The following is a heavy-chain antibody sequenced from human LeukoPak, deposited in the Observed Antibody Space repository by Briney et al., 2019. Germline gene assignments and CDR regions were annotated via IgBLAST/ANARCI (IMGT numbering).Heavy chain of an antibody. J-gene: IGHJ5*02. D-gene: IGHD3-16*02. Sequence: GASVKVSCKVSGYTFTCYYIHWVRQAPGQGLEWMGWINPNSGGTNYAQKFQGRVTMTRDTSISTAYMELSRLRSDDTAVYYCARDQGLFCGVWGSYRSAFDPWGQGTLVTVSS. CDR3: ARDQGLFCGVWGSYRSAFDP. CDR1: GYTFTCYY. V-gene: IGHV1-2*02. CDR2: INPNSGGT.